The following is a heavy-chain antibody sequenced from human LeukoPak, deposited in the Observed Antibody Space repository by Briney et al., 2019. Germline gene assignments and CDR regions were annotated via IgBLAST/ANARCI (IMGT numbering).Heavy chain of an antibody. CDR2: IYYSGST. D-gene: IGHD6-13*01. CDR1: GGSISSSSYY. CDR3: ARQIIAAAGEMSFDY. Sequence: PSETLSLTCTVSGGSISSSSYYWGWIRQPPGRGLEWIGSIYYSGSTYYNPSLKSRVTISVDTSKNQFSLKLSSVTAADTAVYYCARQIIAAAGEMSFDYWGQGTLVTVSS. V-gene: IGHV4-39*01. J-gene: IGHJ4*02.